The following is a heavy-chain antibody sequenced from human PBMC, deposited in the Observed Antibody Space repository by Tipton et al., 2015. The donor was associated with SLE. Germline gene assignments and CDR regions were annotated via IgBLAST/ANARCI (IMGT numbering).Heavy chain of an antibody. D-gene: IGHD2-2*02. J-gene: IGHJ6*03. CDR1: GGSITSSY. V-gene: IGHV4-59*01. Sequence: TLSLTCAVSGGSITSSYWSWIRQPPGKGLEWIGYIYYSGNTKYNPSLKNRVTISVDTSNNQFSLKLSSMTAADTAVYYCARDRGTAYCSSTSCYTGGIRYYYMDVWGKGTTVTVSS. CDR2: IYYSGNT. CDR3: ARDRGTAYCSSTSCYTGGIRYYYMDV.